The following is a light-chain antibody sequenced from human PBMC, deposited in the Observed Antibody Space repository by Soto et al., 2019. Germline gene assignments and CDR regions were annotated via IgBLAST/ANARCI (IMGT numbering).Light chain of an antibody. J-gene: IGKJ2*01. CDR2: KAS. CDR3: QQYNSYSYT. CDR1: QSISSW. V-gene: IGKV1-5*03. Sequence: DIPMPQSPSTLSASVGDRVTITCRASQSISSWLAWYQQKPGKAPKLLIYKASSLESGVPSRFSGSGSGTEFTLTISSLQPDDFATYCCQQYNSYSYTFGQGTKLEIK.